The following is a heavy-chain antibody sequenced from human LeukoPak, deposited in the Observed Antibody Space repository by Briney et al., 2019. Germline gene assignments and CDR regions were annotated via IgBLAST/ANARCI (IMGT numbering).Heavy chain of an antibody. Sequence: GSVKVSCKASGYTFTGYYMHWVRQAPGQGLEWMGWINPNSGGTNYAQKFQGRVTMTRDTSISTAYMELRSLRSDDTAVYYCARVSGSVAGYIDYWGQGTLVTVSS. CDR1: GYTFTGYY. D-gene: IGHD6-19*01. V-gene: IGHV1-2*02. CDR3: ARVSGSVAGYIDY. CDR2: INPNSGGT. J-gene: IGHJ4*02.